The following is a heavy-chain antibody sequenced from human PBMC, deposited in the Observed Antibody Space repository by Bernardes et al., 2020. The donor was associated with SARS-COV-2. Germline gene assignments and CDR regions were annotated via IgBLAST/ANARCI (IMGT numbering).Heavy chain of an antibody. CDR3: ARDGGPYYYDSSGYPLY. Sequence: GSLRLSCAASGFTFSSYWMHWVRQAPGKGLVWVSRINSDGSSTSYADSVKGRFTISRDNAKNTLYLQMNSLRAEDTAVYYCARDGGPYYYDSSGYPLYWGQGTLVTVSS. CDR2: INSDGSST. J-gene: IGHJ4*02. D-gene: IGHD3-22*01. V-gene: IGHV3-74*01. CDR1: GFTFSSYW.